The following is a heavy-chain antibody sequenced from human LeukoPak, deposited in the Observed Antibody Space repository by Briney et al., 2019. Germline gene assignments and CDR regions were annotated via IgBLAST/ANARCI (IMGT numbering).Heavy chain of an antibody. V-gene: IGHV3-48*03. Sequence: PGGSLRLSCAASGFTFGGYEINWVRQAPGTGLEWISYISRSGSTVFYADSVKSRFTVRRDNAKNSMYLEMNSLRAEDTAVYYCARWNEGSGYYYYFDYWGQGTLVSVSS. CDR2: ISRSGSTV. D-gene: IGHD3-22*01. J-gene: IGHJ4*02. CDR1: GFTFGGYE. CDR3: ARWNEGSGYYYYFDY.